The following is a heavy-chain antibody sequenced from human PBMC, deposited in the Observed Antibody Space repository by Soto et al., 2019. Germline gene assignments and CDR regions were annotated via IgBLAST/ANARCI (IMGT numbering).Heavy chain of an antibody. CDR2: IYPRDSDT. Sequence: GASQTISCKRCGYRDCSNWIARVRQKHGKGLEWMGIIYPRDSDTRYNPSFQGQVTISVDKSITTAYLQWSSLKVSDTAMYYCARHGIAETAPYYGMDVWGQGTTVTVSS. V-gene: IGHV5-51*01. CDR1: GYRDCSNW. J-gene: IGHJ6*02. CDR3: ARHGIAETAPYYGMDV. D-gene: IGHD1-1*01.